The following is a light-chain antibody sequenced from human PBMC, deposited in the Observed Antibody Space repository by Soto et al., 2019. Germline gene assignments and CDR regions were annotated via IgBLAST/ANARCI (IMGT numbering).Light chain of an antibody. CDR2: DAS. CDR1: QSVSSY. V-gene: IGKV3-11*01. CDR3: QQRSNWPPWT. J-gene: IGKJ1*01. Sequence: DIVLTQSPATLSLYPGERATLSCRASQSVSSYLAWYQQKPGQAPRLLIYDASNRATGIPARFSGSGSGTDFTLTISSLEPEDFAVYYCQQRSNWPPWTFGQGTKVDIK.